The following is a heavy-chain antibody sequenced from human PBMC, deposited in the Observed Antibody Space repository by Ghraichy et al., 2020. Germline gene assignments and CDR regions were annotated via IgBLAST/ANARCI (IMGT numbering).Heavy chain of an antibody. Sequence: ASVKVSCKASGYTFTSYGISWVRQAPGQGLEWMGWISAYNGNTNYAQKLQGRVTMTTDTSTSTAYMELRSLRSDDTAVYYCAREYCGGDCYGQYYFDYWGQGTLVTVSS. CDR2: ISAYNGNT. CDR3: AREYCGGDCYGQYYFDY. D-gene: IGHD2-21*02. V-gene: IGHV1-18*01. CDR1: GYTFTSYG. J-gene: IGHJ4*02.